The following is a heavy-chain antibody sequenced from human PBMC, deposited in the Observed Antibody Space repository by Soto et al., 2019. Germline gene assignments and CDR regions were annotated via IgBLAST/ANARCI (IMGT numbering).Heavy chain of an antibody. Sequence: GGSLRLSCAASRFTFSSYAMSWVRQAPGKGLEWVSAISGSGGSTYYADSVKGRFTISRDNSKNTLYLQMNSLRAEDTAVYYCAKDLSPSYHGDAFDIWGQGTMVTVSS. CDR2: ISGSGGST. CDR3: AKDLSPSYHGDAFDI. D-gene: IGHD2-2*01. V-gene: IGHV3-23*01. CDR1: RFTFSSYA. J-gene: IGHJ3*02.